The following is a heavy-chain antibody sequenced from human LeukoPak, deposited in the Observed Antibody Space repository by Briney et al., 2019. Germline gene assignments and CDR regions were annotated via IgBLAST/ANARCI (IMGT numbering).Heavy chain of an antibody. CDR1: GLTFSSYW. CDR3: ARGLANYGDYDVTLDV. Sequence: GGSLRLSCAASGLTFSSYWMHWVRHAPGKGLVWVSRINNDGTSTDYADSVKGRFTISRDNSKNTLYLQMNSLRAEDTAVYFCARGLANYGDYDVTLDVWGQGTTVTVSS. CDR2: INNDGTST. V-gene: IGHV3-74*01. J-gene: IGHJ6*02. D-gene: IGHD4-17*01.